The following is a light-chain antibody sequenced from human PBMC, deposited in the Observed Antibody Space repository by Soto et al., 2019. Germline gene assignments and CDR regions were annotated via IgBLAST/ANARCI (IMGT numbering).Light chain of an antibody. CDR1: QSVLYSPNNKNF. V-gene: IGKV4-1*01. CDR3: QQYYSYFPWT. CDR2: WAS. J-gene: IGKJ1*01. Sequence: DIVMTQSPDSLAVSLGERATINCKSSQSVLYSPNNKNFVAWYQQKPGQPPKLLIYWASTRESGVPDRFSGTGSGTDFTLTISSLQAEDVAVYSCQQYYSYFPWTFGQGTKVEIK.